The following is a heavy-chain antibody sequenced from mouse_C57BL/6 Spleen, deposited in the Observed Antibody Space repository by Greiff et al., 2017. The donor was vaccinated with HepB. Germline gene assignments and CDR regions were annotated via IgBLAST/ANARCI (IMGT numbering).Heavy chain of an antibody. CDR1: GFTFSDYG. D-gene: IGHD2-2*01. CDR2: ISSGSSTI. V-gene: IGHV5-17*01. CDR3: ARSMVTTGYAMDY. Sequence: DVQLVESGGGLVKPGGSLKLSCAASGFTFSDYGMHWVRQAPEKGLEWVAYISSGSSTIYYADTVKGRFTISRDNAKNTLFLQMTSLRSEDTAMYYCARSMVTTGYAMDYWGQGTSVTVSS. J-gene: IGHJ4*01.